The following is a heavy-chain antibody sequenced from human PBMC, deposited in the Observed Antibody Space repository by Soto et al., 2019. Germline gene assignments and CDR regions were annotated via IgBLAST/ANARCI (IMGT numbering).Heavy chain of an antibody. CDR2: MTPHSGKT. CDR1: GYTFTTYD. V-gene: IGHV1-8*01. J-gene: IGHJ4*02. D-gene: IGHD2-2*01. CDR3: ARGWEVPAATFDS. Sequence: QVQLVQSGAEVKKPGTSVKVSCKASGYTFTTYDINWVRQAPGQGLEWMGWMTPHSGKTGYAPKFQGRVTMTSDTSISTAYMELSSLRSEDTAVYFCARGWEVPAATFDSWGQGTLVTVSS.